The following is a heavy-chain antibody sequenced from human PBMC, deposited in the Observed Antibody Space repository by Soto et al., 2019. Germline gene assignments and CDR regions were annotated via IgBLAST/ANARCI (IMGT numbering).Heavy chain of an antibody. Sequence: EVQLVESGGGLVQPGRSLRLSCAASGFTFDDYAMHWVRQAPGKGLEWVSGISWNSGSIGYADSVKGRFTISRDNAKNSLYLQMNSLRAEDTALYYCAKDSSGWALHWGQGTLVTVSS. V-gene: IGHV3-9*01. CDR3: AKDSSGWALH. J-gene: IGHJ4*02. D-gene: IGHD6-19*01. CDR1: GFTFDDYA. CDR2: ISWNSGSI.